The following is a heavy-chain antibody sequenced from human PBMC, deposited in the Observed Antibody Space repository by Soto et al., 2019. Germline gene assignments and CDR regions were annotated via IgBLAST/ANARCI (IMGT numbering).Heavy chain of an antibody. CDR2: SIPIFGTA. D-gene: IGHD3-22*01. Sequence: QVQLVQSGAAVQKPGSSVKVSCKASGGTFSSYAIRWVRQAPGQGLEWMGGSIPIFGTANYAQKFQGRVTITAYEATSTAYMEPSSLRCEDTAVYYCARVAHYYDSSGYDPYYFDYGGQGTLVTVSS. V-gene: IGHV1-69*01. CDR3: ARVAHYYDSSGYDPYYFDY. CDR1: GGTFSSYA. J-gene: IGHJ4*02.